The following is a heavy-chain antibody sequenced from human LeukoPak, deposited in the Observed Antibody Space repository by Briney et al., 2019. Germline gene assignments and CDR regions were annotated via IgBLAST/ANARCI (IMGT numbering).Heavy chain of an antibody. Sequence: GGSLRLSCAASGFTFSSYNMNWVRQAPGKGLEWVSSITSSSSYIYYADSVKGRFTISRDNSKNTLYLQMNSLRAEDTAVYYCAKDLYYYGSGSYYTYFDYWGQGTLVTVSS. V-gene: IGHV3-21*04. D-gene: IGHD3-10*01. CDR2: ITSSSSYI. J-gene: IGHJ4*02. CDR1: GFTFSSYN. CDR3: AKDLYYYGSGSYYTYFDY.